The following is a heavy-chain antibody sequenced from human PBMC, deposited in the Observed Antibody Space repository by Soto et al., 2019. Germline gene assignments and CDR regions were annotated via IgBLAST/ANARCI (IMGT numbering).Heavy chain of an antibody. CDR3: AIQLSGSYYYYGMDV. CDR1: GYTFTSYA. D-gene: IGHD1-26*01. V-gene: IGHV1-3*01. Sequence: ASVKVSCKASGYTFTSYAIHWVRQAPGQRLEWMGWINAGNGNTKYSQKFQGRVTITRDTSASTAYMELSSLRSEDTAVYYCAIQLSGSYYYYGMDVWGQGTTVTVSS. J-gene: IGHJ6*02. CDR2: INAGNGNT.